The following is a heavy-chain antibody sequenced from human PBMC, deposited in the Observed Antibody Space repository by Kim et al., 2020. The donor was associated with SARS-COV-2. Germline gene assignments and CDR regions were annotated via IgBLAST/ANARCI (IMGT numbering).Heavy chain of an antibody. Sequence: GGRTYYADPAKGRFTTARDNPKNTLYRQMNSLRAEDTAVYYCAKDFEFGYWGQGALVTVSS. J-gene: IGHJ4*02. CDR3: AKDFEFGY. D-gene: IGHD3-10*01. CDR2: GGRT. V-gene: IGHV3-23*01.